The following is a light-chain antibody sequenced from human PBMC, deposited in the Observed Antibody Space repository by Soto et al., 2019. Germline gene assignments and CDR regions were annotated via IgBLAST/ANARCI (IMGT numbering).Light chain of an antibody. CDR1: QSLLHSNGYNY. V-gene: IGKV2-28*01. Sequence: DIVMTQSPFSLPVTPGEPASIACRSSQSLLHSNGYNYLDWYLQKPGXSPXVLIYLGSNRASGVPDRFSGSGSGTDFTLKISRVEAEDVGVYYCMQPLQSWTFGQGTKVDIK. CDR2: LGS. J-gene: IGKJ1*01. CDR3: MQPLQSWT.